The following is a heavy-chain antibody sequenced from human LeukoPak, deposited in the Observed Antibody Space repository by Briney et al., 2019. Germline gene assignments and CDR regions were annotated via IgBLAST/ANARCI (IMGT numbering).Heavy chain of an antibody. J-gene: IGHJ6*02. CDR1: GFTFTNFW. D-gene: IGHD2-15*01. V-gene: IGHV3-7*01. CDR2: INGDGSDR. Sequence: PGGSLRLSCAASGFTFTNFWMSWVRQAPGKGLEWVANINGDGSDRYYMDSLKGRFTISRDNAKNTLYLQMNSLRAEDTAVYYCARGRGNCSGGSCQGPDVWGQGTTVTVSS. CDR3: ARGRGNCSGGSCQGPDV.